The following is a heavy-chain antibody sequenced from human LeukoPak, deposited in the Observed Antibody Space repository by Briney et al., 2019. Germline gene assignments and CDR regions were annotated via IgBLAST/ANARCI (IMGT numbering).Heavy chain of an antibody. CDR2: IIPIVGIA. J-gene: IGHJ4*02. Sequence: GASVKVSCKASGGTFSSYALSWVRQAPGQGLEWMGTIIPIVGIANYAQKFQGRVTITADKSTSTAYMELSSLRSEDTAEYYCARDGEMATIYFDYWGQGTLVTVSS. CDR3: ARDGEMATIYFDY. V-gene: IGHV1-69*04. D-gene: IGHD5-24*01. CDR1: GGTFSSYA.